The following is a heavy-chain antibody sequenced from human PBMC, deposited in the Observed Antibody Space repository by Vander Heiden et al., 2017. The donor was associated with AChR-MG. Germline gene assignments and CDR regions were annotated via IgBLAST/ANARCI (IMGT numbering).Heavy chain of an antibody. CDR2: IKSKTDGGTT. CDR3: TTGRNYGYYYYYGMDV. J-gene: IGHJ6*02. D-gene: IGHD1-7*01. CDR1: GFTFSNAW. V-gene: IGHV3-15*01. Sequence: VQLVESGGGLVKPGGSLRLSCAASGFTFSNAWMSWVRQAPGKGLEWVGRIKSKTDGGTTDYAAPVKGRFTISRDDSKNTLYLQMKSLKTEDTAVYYCTTGRNYGYYYYYGMDVWGQGTTVTVSS.